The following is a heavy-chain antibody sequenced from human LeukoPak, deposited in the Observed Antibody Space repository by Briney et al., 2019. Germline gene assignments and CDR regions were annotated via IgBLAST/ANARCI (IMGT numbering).Heavy chain of an antibody. Sequence: PGGSLRLSCAASGFTVSSSEMSWLRQAPGKGLGWVSAFSGSGGSTHYADSVKGRFTIPRDNSKNTLYLQMNSLRAEDTAVYYCAKDPRYSSGWFYFDNWGQGTLVTVSS. D-gene: IGHD6-19*01. V-gene: IGHV3-23*01. CDR1: GFTVSSSE. CDR2: FSGSGGST. CDR3: AKDPRYSSGWFYFDN. J-gene: IGHJ4*02.